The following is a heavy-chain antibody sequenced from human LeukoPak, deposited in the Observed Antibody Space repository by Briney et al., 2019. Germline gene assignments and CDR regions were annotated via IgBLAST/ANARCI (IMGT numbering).Heavy chain of an antibody. D-gene: IGHD3-10*01. CDR2: IIPILGIA. J-gene: IGHJ6*03. Sequence: SVKVSCKASGYTFTSYDINWVRQATGQGLEWMGRIIPILGIANYAQKFQGRVTITADKSTSTAYMELSSLRSEDTAVYYCARAGIYNYYYYMDVWGKGTTVTVSS. CDR3: ARAGIYNYYYYMDV. CDR1: GYTFTSYD. V-gene: IGHV1-69*04.